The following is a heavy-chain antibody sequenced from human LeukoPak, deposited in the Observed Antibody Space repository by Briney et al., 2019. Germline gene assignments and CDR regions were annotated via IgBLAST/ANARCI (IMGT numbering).Heavy chain of an antibody. D-gene: IGHD6-13*01. Sequence: GGSLRISCAASGFTLSSNYKNWGRQAPGEGVEGGSVIYSGGSTYYADSVKGRFTISRDNSKNTLYLQMNSLRAEDTAVYYCARDGRIAAAGSAFDIWGQGTMVTVSS. CDR2: IYSGGST. CDR1: GFTLSSNY. V-gene: IGHV3-66*01. CDR3: ARDGRIAAAGSAFDI. J-gene: IGHJ3*02.